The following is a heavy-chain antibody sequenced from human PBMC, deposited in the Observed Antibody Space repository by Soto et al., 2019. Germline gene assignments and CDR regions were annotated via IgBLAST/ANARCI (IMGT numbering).Heavy chain of an antibody. J-gene: IGHJ5*02. D-gene: IGHD1-1*01. CDR3: VRDGTKTLRDWFDP. CDR2: IYATGTT. V-gene: IGHV4-4*07. CDR1: GASISGFY. Sequence: ETLSLTCTVSGASISGFYWSWIRKSAGEGLEWIGRIYATGTTDYNPSLKSRVMMSVDTSKKQFSLKLRSVTAADTAVYYCVRDGTKTLRDWFDPWGQGISVTVSS.